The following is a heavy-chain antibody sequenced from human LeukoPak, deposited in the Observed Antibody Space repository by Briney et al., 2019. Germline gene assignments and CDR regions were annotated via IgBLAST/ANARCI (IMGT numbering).Heavy chain of an antibody. CDR1: GFTFSSYS. J-gene: IGHJ4*02. D-gene: IGHD3-3*01. CDR2: ISSSSSYI. CDR3: ARDNGLLEWLPLRY. Sequence: GGSLRLSCAASGFTFSSYSMNWVRQAPGKGLEWVSSISSSSSYIYYADSVKGRFTISRDNAKNSLYLQMNSLRAEDTAVYYCARDNGLLEWLPLRYWGQGTLVTVSS. V-gene: IGHV3-21*01.